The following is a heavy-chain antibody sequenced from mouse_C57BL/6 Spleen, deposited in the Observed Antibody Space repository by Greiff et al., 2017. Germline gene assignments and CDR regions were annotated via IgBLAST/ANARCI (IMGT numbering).Heavy chain of an antibody. CDR1: GYTFTSYW. V-gene: IGHV1-59*01. CDR2: IDPSDSYT. CDR3: ARSDWHYGSSYAMDY. J-gene: IGHJ4*01. D-gene: IGHD1-1*01. Sequence: QVQLQQPGAELVRPGTSVKLSCKASGYTFTSYWMHWVKQRPGQGLEWIGVIDPSDSYTNYNQKFKGKATLTVDTSSSTAYMQLSSLTSEDSAVYYCARSDWHYGSSYAMDYWGQGTSVTVSS.